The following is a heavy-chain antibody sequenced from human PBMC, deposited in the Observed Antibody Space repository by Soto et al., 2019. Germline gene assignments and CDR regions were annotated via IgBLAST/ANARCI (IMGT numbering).Heavy chain of an antibody. CDR3: ARARGSYLFIDF. Sequence: ALVKDSYKDSGYNFNSLGISGVRKAPGQGLEWMGWISAYNGNTNYAQKLQGRVTMTTDTSTCTAYMELRSLRSDDTAVYYCARARGSYLFIDFWGQGTLVTGFS. CDR2: ISAYNGNT. D-gene: IGHD1-26*01. CDR1: GYNFNSLG. V-gene: IGHV1-18*01. J-gene: IGHJ4*02.